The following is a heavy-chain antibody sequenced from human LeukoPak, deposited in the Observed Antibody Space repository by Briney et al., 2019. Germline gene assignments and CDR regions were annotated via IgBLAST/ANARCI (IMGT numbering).Heavy chain of an antibody. Sequence: GGPLRLSCAASGFTFSSYWMSWVRQAPGKGLEWVANIKQDGSEKYYVDSVKGRFTISRDNAKSSLYLQMNSLRAEDTAVYYCARRGLRYFDYYFDYWGRGTLVTVSS. CDR1: GFTFSSYW. D-gene: IGHD3-9*01. J-gene: IGHJ4*02. CDR2: IKQDGSEK. CDR3: ARRGLRYFDYYFDY. V-gene: IGHV3-7*04.